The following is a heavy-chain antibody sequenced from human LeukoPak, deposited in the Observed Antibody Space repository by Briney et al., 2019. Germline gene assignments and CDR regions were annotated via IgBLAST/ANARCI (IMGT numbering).Heavy chain of an antibody. D-gene: IGHD1-1*01. Sequence: SETLSLTCAVYGGSFSGYYWSWIRQPPGKGLEWIGEINHSGSTDYNPSLKSRVTISVDTSKNQFSLKLSSVTAADTAVYYCAREVRGTHRGGTDHWGQGTLVTVSS. V-gene: IGHV4-34*01. CDR2: INHSGST. CDR1: GGSFSGYY. J-gene: IGHJ4*02. CDR3: AREVRGTHRGGTDH.